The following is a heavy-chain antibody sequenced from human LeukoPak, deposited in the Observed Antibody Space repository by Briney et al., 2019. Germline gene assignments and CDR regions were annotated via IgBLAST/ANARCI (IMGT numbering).Heavy chain of an antibody. V-gene: IGHV3-48*03. D-gene: IGHD3-9*01. Sequence: PGGSLRLSCAASGFTFSSYGMHWVRQAPGKGLEWVSYISSSGSTIYYADSVKGRFTISRDNAKTSLYLQMNSLRAEDTAVYYCARDLERYFDWLLSPADAFDIWGQGTMVTVSS. J-gene: IGHJ3*02. CDR1: GFTFSSYG. CDR2: ISSSGSTI. CDR3: ARDLERYFDWLLSPADAFDI.